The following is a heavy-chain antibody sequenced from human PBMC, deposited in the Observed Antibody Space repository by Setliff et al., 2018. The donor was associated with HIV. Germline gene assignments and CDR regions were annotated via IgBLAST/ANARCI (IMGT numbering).Heavy chain of an antibody. CDR1: GYSFTNYW. J-gene: IGHJ3*02. CDR2: IHPGDSNT. D-gene: IGHD1-26*01. CDR3: GGASGSFDAFDI. V-gene: IGHV5-51*01. Sequence: GESLKISCKGSGYSFTNYWIGWVRQMPGKGLEWMGIIHPGDSNTRYSPSFQGQVTISADKSISTAYLQWSSLKASDTAMYYCGGASGSFDAFDIWGQGTMVTVSS.